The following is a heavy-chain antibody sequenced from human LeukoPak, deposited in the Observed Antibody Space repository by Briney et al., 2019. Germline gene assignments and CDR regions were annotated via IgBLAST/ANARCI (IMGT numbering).Heavy chain of an antibody. CDR1: GGTSSSYT. V-gene: IGHV1-69*02. CDR3: ARPYYDSSAPPYDY. Sequence: ASVKVSCKASGGTSSSYTISWVRQAPGQGLEWMGRIIPIDGVENYAQKFQGRVTITADKLTSTAYMELSSLRSEDTAVYYCARPYYDSSAPPYDYWGQGTLVTVSS. CDR2: IIPIDGVE. J-gene: IGHJ4*02. D-gene: IGHD3-22*01.